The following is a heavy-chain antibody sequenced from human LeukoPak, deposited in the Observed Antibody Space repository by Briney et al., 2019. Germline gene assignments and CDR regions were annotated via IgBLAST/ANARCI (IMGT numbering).Heavy chain of an antibody. CDR1: GFTVSTNY. J-gene: IGHJ4*02. CDR3: ARDRAGTGDY. Sequence: GGSLRLSCAASGFTVSTNYMSWVRQAPGKGLEWVSVIYRGGSTYYADSVQGRFTISRDNSKNTVYLQMNSLRAEDTAVYYCARDRAGTGDYWGQGTLVTVSS. CDR2: IYRGGST. D-gene: IGHD6-13*01. V-gene: IGHV3-66*01.